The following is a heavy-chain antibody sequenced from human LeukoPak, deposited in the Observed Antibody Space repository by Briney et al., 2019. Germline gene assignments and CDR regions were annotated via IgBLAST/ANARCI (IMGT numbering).Heavy chain of an antibody. D-gene: IGHD3-16*01. CDR3: AKNWATYYFDY. V-gene: IGHV3-30*02. CDR1: GFTLSRYA. J-gene: IGHJ4*02. CDR2: LQSDGNNR. Sequence: GGSLRLSCAASGFTLSRYAMHWVRQAPGKGLEWVAFLQSDGNNRYYADSVKGRFTISRDNSENTLFLQMSSLRAEDTAVYYCAKNWATYYFDYWGQGTPVTVSS.